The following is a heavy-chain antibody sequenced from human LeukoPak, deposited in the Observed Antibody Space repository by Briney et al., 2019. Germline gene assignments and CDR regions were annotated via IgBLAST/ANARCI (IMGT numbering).Heavy chain of an antibody. V-gene: IGHV1-46*01. CDR3: ARDSNVCSSTSCYTYWYFDL. CDR1: GYTFTSYY. CDR2: INPSGGST. J-gene: IGHJ2*01. D-gene: IGHD2-2*02. Sequence: EASAKVSCKASGYTFTSYYMHWVRQAPGQGLEWMGIINPSGGSTSFAQKFQGRVTMTRDTSTSTVYMELSSLRSEDTAVYYCARDSNVCSSTSCYTYWYFDLWGRGTLVTVSS.